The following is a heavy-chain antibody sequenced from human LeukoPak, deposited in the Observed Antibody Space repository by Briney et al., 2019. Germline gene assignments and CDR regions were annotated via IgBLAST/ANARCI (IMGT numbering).Heavy chain of an antibody. CDR3: ARLRGGSIDY. V-gene: IGHV5-10-1*01. CDR2: VDPSDSYI. Sequence: GESLKISCKGSGYSFTSYWIGWVRQMPGKGLEWMGRVDPSDSYINYSPSFQGHVTISADKSITTAYLQWSSLRASDTAMYYCARLRGGSIDYWGQGTLVTVSS. CDR1: GYSFTSYW. J-gene: IGHJ4*02.